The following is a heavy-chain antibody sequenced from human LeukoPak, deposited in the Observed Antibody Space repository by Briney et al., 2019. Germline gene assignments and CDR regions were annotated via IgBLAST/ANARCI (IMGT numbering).Heavy chain of an antibody. CDR1: GGSISSYY. CDR2: IYYSGST. Sequence: PSETLSLTCTVSGGSISSYYWSWIRQPPGKGLEWIGYIYYSGSTTYNPSLKSRVTISVDTSKNQFSLKLSSVTAADTAVYSCASGRGYRGAIDYWGQGTLVTVSS. V-gene: IGHV4-59*01. D-gene: IGHD5-18*01. CDR3: ASGRGYRGAIDY. J-gene: IGHJ4*02.